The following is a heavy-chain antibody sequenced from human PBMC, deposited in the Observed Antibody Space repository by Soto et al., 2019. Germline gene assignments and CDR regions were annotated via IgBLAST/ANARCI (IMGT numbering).Heavy chain of an antibody. Sequence: GASVKVSCKASGGTFSSYAISWVRQAPGQGLEWMGGIIPIFGTANYAQKFQGRVTITADESTSTAYMELSSLRSEDTAVYYCARVFMVRYGDYRINWFDPWGQGTLVTVSS. CDR2: IIPIFGTA. CDR3: ARVFMVRYGDYRINWFDP. CDR1: GGTFSSYA. J-gene: IGHJ5*02. V-gene: IGHV1-69*13. D-gene: IGHD4-17*01.